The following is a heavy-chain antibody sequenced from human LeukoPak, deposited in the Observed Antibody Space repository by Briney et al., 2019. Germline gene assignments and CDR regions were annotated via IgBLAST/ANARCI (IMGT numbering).Heavy chain of an antibody. CDR3: ARDSDIVVVVAATLDY. CDR1: GFTFSSYS. J-gene: IGHJ4*02. CDR2: ISSSSSYI. V-gene: IGHV3-21*01. Sequence: GGSLRLSCAASGFTFSSYSMNWVRQAPGKGPELVSSISSSSSYIYYADSVKGRFTISRDNAKNSLYLQMNSLRAEDTAVYYCARDSDIVVVVAATLDYWGQGTLVTVSS. D-gene: IGHD2-15*01.